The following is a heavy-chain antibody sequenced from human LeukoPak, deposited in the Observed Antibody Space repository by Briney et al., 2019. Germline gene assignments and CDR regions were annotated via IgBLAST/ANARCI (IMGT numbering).Heavy chain of an antibody. J-gene: IGHJ6*03. D-gene: IGHD6-13*01. V-gene: IGHV4-4*07. Sequence: SETLSLTCTVSGGSISSYYWSWIRQPAGKGLEWIGRIYTSGSTNYNPSLKSRVTMSVDTSKNQFSLKLSSVTAADTAVYYCARVVGIAAANYYYYYYMDVWGKGTTVTVSS. CDR2: IYTSGST. CDR3: ARVVGIAAANYYYYYYMDV. CDR1: GGSISSYY.